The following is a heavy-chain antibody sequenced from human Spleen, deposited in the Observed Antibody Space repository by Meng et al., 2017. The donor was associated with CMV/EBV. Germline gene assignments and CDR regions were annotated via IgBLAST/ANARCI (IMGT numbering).Heavy chain of an antibody. D-gene: IGHD4-11*01. CDR1: GGSISSYY. J-gene: IGHJ4*02. CDR3: ARDFKGYSNVDC. V-gene: IGHV4-4*07. Sequence: QGQLQGPGPGMVTPSETLSLTGPGAGGSISSYYWSWIRQPAGKGLEWIGRIYTSGSTNYNPSLKSRVTMSVDTSKNQFSLKLSSVTAADTAVYYCARDFKGYSNVDCWGQGTLVTVSS. CDR2: IYTSGST.